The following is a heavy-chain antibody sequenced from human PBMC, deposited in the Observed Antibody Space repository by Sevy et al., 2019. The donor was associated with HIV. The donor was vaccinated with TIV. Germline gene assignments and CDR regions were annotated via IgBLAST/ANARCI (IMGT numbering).Heavy chain of an antibody. CDR3: AKSNSWTPSGSWFDP. Sequence: SETLSLTCTVSGGSISSGSYYWSWIRQHPGEGLEWIGSIYYSGSAYYNPSLKSQVTISIDTSKNQLSLRVTSVTAADTAVYYCAKSNSWTPSGSWFDPWGQGTLVTVSS. D-gene: IGHD2-2*01. V-gene: IGHV4-31*01. J-gene: IGHJ5*02. CDR1: GGSISSGSYY. CDR2: IYYSGSA.